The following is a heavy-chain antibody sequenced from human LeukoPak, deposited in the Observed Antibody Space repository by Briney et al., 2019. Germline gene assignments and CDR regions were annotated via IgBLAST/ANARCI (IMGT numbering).Heavy chain of an antibody. V-gene: IGHV3-11*01. CDR1: GFTFSDYY. Sequence: GGSLRLSCAASGFTFSDYYMSWIRQAPGKGLEWVSYISSSGSTIYYADSVKGRFTISRDSAKNSLYLQMNSLRAEDTAVYYCARDCSSGAARPLYYYYYYGMDVWGQGTTVTVSS. CDR3: ARDCSSGAARPLYYYYYYGMDV. D-gene: IGHD6-6*01. CDR2: ISSSGSTI. J-gene: IGHJ6*02.